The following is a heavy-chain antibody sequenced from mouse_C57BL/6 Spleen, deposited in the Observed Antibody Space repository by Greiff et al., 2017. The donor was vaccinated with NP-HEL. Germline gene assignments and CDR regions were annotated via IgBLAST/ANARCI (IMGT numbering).Heavy chain of an antibody. Sequence: EVQLQQSGAELVKPGASVKLSCTTSGFNIKDYYMHWVKQRTEQGLEWIGRIDPEDGETKYAPKFPGQATITADTSSNTAYLQLSSLTSEDTAVYYCGLIYYDYEFAYWGQGTLVTVSA. J-gene: IGHJ3*01. CDR2: IDPEDGET. V-gene: IGHV14-2*01. CDR1: GFNIKDYY. CDR3: GLIYYDYEFAY. D-gene: IGHD2-4*01.